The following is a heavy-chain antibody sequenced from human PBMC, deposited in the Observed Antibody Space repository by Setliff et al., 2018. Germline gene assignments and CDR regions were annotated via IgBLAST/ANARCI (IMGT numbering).Heavy chain of an antibody. V-gene: IGHV3-30*02. D-gene: IGHD6-13*01. CDR3: ASYIAAAGPIDY. Sequence: GGSLRLSCAASGFTFRSYWMSWVRQAPGKGLEWVAFIRYDGSNKYYADSVKGRFTISRDNSKNTLYLQMNSLRAEDTAVYYCASYIAAAGPIDYWGQGTLVTVSS. CDR1: GFTFRSYW. CDR2: IRYDGSNK. J-gene: IGHJ4*02.